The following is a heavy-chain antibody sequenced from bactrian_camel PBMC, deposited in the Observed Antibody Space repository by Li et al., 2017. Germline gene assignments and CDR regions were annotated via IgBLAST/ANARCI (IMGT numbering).Heavy chain of an antibody. J-gene: IGHJ4*01. CDR2: IFNDGVFK. CDR3: AADPLAKRACNLVRGDYKY. D-gene: IGHD1*01. CDR1: GFNFRGSH. Sequence: VQLVESGGGSVQPGGSLKLSCAASGFNFRGSHMSWQRQTPGKELEWVSSIFNDGVFKTYADSVKGRLAISKDNAGNTLYLQMNSLRPDEDTAMYYCAADPLAKRACNLVRGDYKYWGQGTQVTVS. V-gene: IGHV3S40*01.